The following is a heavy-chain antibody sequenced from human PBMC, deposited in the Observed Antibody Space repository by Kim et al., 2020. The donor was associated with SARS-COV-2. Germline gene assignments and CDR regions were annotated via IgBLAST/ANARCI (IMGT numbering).Heavy chain of an antibody. CDR1: GYTFTSYD. D-gene: IGHD5-12*01. Sequence: ASVKVSCKASGYTFTSYDINWVRQATGQGLEWMGWMNPNSGNTGYAQKFQGRVTMTRNTSISTAYMELSSLRSEDTAVYYCARDGGYDHQIYGMDVWGQGTTVTVSS. J-gene: IGHJ6*02. V-gene: IGHV1-8*01. CDR3: ARDGGYDHQIYGMDV. CDR2: MNPNSGNT.